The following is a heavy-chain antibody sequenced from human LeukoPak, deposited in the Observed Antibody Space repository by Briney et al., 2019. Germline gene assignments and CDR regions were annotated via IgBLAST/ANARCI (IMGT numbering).Heavy chain of an antibody. V-gene: IGHV5-51*01. CDR1: GYSFSSYW. J-gene: IGHJ4*02. CDR2: IYPGDSDI. Sequence: GESLKISCKGSGYSFSSYWIGWVRQTPGRGLEWMGIIYPGDSDIRYSPSFQGQVTISADESISTAYLQWSSLKASDTAMYYCARQRGAYCGGDCYGPLGYWGQGTLVTVSS. CDR3: ARQRGAYCGGDCYGPLGY. D-gene: IGHD2-21*02.